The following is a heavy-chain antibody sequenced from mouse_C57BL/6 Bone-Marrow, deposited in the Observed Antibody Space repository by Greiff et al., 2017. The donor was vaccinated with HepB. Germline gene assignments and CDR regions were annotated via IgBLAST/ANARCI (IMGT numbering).Heavy chain of an antibody. V-gene: IGHV5-4*01. CDR1: GFTFSSYA. CDR2: ISDGGSYT. D-gene: IGHD2-4*01. CDR3: ARDGGDYDDLYYAMDY. J-gene: IGHJ4*01. Sequence: EVHLVESGGGLVKPGGSLKLSCAASGFTFSSYAMSWVRQTPEKRLEWVATISDGGSYTYYPDNVKGRFTISRDNAKNNLYLQMSHLKSEDTAMYYCARDGGDYDDLYYAMDYWGQGTSVTVSS.